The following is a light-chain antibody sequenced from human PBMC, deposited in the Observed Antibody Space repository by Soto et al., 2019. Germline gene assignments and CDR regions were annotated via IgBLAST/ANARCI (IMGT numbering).Light chain of an antibody. Sequence: EIVMTQSPATLSVSPGERATLSCRASQSVTSNLAWYQQKPGQAPRLVIYGASTRATGIPARFSGSGSGTEFTLTISSLQSEDCAVYYCQQYQSLPFTFGPGTKVHIE. J-gene: IGKJ3*01. CDR1: QSVTSN. CDR3: QQYQSLPFT. CDR2: GAS. V-gene: IGKV3-15*01.